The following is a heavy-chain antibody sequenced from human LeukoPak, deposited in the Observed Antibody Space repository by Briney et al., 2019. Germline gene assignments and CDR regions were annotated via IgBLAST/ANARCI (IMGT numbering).Heavy chain of an antibody. D-gene: IGHD3-22*01. J-gene: IGHJ4*02. V-gene: IGHV4-34*01. Sequence: PSETLSLTCAVYGGSFSGYYWTWIRQPPGKGLEWIGEINHSGNTNYNPSLKSRVAISVDTSKNQFSLKLSSAIAADTAMYYCARSKDGSGFAAYWGQGTQVTVSS. CDR1: GGSFSGYY. CDR3: ARSKDGSGFAAY. CDR2: INHSGNT.